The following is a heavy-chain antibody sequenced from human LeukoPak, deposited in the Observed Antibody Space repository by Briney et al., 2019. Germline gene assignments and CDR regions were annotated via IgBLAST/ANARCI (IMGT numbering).Heavy chain of an antibody. D-gene: IGHD1-14*01. V-gene: IGHV1-18*01. CDR2: ISAYNGNT. J-gene: IGHJ6*03. CDR1: GYTFTSYG. CDR3: ARYVGYPEYYYYYMDV. Sequence: GASVKVSCKASGYTFTSYGISWVRQAPGQGLEWMGWISAYNGNTNYAQKLQGRVTMTTDTSTSTAYMELRSLRSDDTAVYYCARYVGYPEYYYYYMDVWGKGTTVTVSS.